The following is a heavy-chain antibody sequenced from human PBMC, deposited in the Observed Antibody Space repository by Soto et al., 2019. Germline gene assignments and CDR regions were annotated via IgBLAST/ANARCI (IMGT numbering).Heavy chain of an antibody. CDR2: IYYSGST. CDR1: GGSISSSSYY. Sequence: SETLSLTCTVSGGSISSSSYYWGWIRQPPGKGLEWIGSIYYSGSTYYNPSLKSRVTISVDTSKNQFSLKLSSVTAADTAVYYRARQESTPSYDFWSGYPRGGMDVWGQGTTVTVSS. D-gene: IGHD3-3*01. J-gene: IGHJ6*02. V-gene: IGHV4-39*01. CDR3: ARQESTPSYDFWSGYPRGGMDV.